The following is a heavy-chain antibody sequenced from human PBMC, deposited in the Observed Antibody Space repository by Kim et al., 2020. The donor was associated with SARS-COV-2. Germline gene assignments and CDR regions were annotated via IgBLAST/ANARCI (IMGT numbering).Heavy chain of an antibody. CDR1: GGSISSGGYY. J-gene: IGHJ4*02. CDR3: ARGPPIAASASDFDY. Sequence: SETLSLTCTVSGGSISSGGYYWSWIRQHPGKGLEWIGYIYYSGSTYYNPSLKSRVTISVDTSKNQFSLKLSSVTAADTAVYYCARGPPIAASASDFDYWGQGTLVIVSS. D-gene: IGHD6-6*01. CDR2: IYYSGST. V-gene: IGHV4-31*03.